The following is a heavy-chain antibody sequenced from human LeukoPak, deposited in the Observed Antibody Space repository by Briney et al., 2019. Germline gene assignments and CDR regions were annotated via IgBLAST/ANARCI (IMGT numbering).Heavy chain of an antibody. Sequence: PGGSLRLSCAASGFTFSNAWMNWVRQAPGKGLEWLSYITSRSTSISYADSVKGRFTTSRDDAKNSLYLQMNSLRAEDTAAYYCAREFYGNYVSSFDYWGQGTLVTVSS. CDR1: GFTFSNAW. V-gene: IGHV3-48*01. D-gene: IGHD4-11*01. CDR3: AREFYGNYVSSFDY. J-gene: IGHJ4*02. CDR2: ITSRSTSI.